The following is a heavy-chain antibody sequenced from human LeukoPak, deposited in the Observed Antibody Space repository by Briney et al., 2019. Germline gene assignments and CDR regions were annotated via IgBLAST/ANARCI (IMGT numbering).Heavy chain of an antibody. CDR1: GGSISGYY. V-gene: IGHV4-59*01. Sequence: TSETLSLTCTVSGGSISGYYWSWLRQSPEKGLEWIGYVYHSGFTHYNPSLRSRVTISVDLSRNQFSLKLTSATAADTAMYYCARDQRCSRFDGGCDQWYFDLWGRGTLVTVSS. CDR3: ARDQRCSRFDGGCDQWYFDL. D-gene: IGHD3-10*02. J-gene: IGHJ2*01. CDR2: VYHSGFT.